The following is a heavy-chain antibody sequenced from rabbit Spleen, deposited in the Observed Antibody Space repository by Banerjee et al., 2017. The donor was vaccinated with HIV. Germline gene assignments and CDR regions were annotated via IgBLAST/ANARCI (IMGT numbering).Heavy chain of an antibody. J-gene: IGHJ4*01. D-gene: IGHD1-1*01. CDR2: IYAGDGRT. V-gene: IGHV1S45*01. CDR3: ARTSGSAYGFSL. Sequence: QEQLEESGGGLVQPEGSLTLTCTASGFSFSISYWICWVRQAPGKGPEWIACIYAGDGRTDYASWVNGRLTISKTSSTTVTLQMTSLTVADTATYFCARTSGSAYGFSLWGPGTLVTVS. CDR1: GFSFSISYW.